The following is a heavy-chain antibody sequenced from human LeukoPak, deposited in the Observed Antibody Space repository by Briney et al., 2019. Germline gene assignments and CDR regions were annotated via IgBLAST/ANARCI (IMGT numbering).Heavy chain of an antibody. J-gene: IGHJ4*02. Sequence: AGSLRLSCAASGFTVISTYMSWVRQAPGKGLEWVSVIYSGGSTYYADSVKGRFTISRDNSKNTLYLQMNSLRAADTAVYYCATSVSYYGFDYCGEGPLVTVSS. D-gene: IGHD1-26*01. CDR2: IYSGGST. CDR1: GFTVISTY. V-gene: IGHV3-53*01. CDR3: ATSVSYYGFDY.